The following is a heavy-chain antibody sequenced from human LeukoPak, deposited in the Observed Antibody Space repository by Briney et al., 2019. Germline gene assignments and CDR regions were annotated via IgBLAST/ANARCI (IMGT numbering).Heavy chain of an antibody. CDR2: ISGSGGST. J-gene: IGHJ4*02. CDR1: GFTFSSYA. Sequence: GGSLRLSCAASGFTFSSYAMSWVRQAPGKGLEWVSAISGSGGSTYYADSVKGRFTISRDNSKNTLYLQMNSLRAEDTAVYYCAKEDARYCSGGSCYSGFDYLGQGTLVTVSS. V-gene: IGHV3-23*01. CDR3: AKEDARYCSGGSCYSGFDY. D-gene: IGHD2-15*01.